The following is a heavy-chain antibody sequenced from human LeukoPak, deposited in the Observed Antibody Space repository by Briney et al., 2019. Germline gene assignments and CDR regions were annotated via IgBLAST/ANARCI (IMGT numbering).Heavy chain of an antibody. Sequence: GGSLRLSCAASGLIVSNYWMSWVRQAPGKGLEWVANIKQDGSEKYYVDSVKGRFTISRDNVKNSLYLQMNSLRAEDTAVYYCARGTPDTAMGGDFDYWGQGTLVTVSS. CDR3: ARGTPDTAMGGDFDY. CDR1: GLIVSNYW. J-gene: IGHJ4*02. CDR2: IKQDGSEK. D-gene: IGHD5-18*01. V-gene: IGHV3-7*01.